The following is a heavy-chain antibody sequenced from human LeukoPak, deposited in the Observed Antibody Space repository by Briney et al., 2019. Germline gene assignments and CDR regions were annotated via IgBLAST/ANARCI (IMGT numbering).Heavy chain of an antibody. Sequence: PSETLSLTCTVSGGSISSYYWSWIRQPPGKGLEWIGYIYYSGSTNYNPSLKSRVTISVDTSKNQFSLKLSSVTAADTAVYYCARTDLGGYYPLGYWGQGTLVTVSS. CDR3: ARTDLGGYYPLGY. CDR2: IYYSGST. V-gene: IGHV4-59*08. D-gene: IGHD3-22*01. CDR1: GGSISSYY. J-gene: IGHJ4*02.